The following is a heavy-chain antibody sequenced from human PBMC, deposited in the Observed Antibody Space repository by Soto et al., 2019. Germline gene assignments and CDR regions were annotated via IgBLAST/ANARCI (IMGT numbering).Heavy chain of an antibody. D-gene: IGHD5-12*01. Sequence: QVQLVQSGAEVRQPASSVKVSCKTSGGTFSSYAISWVRQAPGQGLEWMGGIVPIVDTSTYAQKFQGRGTITADESTSTAYMELSSLRSDDTAIYYCVRVVAIPGYPDNWGQGTLVTVSS. CDR1: GGTFSSYA. J-gene: IGHJ4*02. CDR3: VRVVAIPGYPDN. V-gene: IGHV1-69*12. CDR2: IVPIVDTS.